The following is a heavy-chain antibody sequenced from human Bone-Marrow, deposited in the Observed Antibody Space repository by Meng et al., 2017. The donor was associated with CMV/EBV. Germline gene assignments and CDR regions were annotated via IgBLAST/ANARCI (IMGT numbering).Heavy chain of an antibody. CDR2: ISSSGSTI. CDR3: ARVGDGYKRGRFDY. D-gene: IGHD5-24*01. J-gene: IGHJ4*02. V-gene: IGHV3-48*03. CDR1: GFTFSSYE. Sequence: GESLKISCAASGFTFSSYEMNWVRQAPGKGLEWVSYISSSGSTIYYADSVKGRFTISRDNAKNSLYLQMNSLRAEDTAVYYCARVGDGYKRGRFDYWGQGTLVTVSS.